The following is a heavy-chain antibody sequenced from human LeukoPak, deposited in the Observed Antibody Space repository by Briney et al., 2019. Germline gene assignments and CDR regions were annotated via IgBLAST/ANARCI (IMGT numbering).Heavy chain of an antibody. CDR1: GFTFSSYA. V-gene: IGHV3-23*01. CDR2: ISGSGGST. CDR3: ARDPYFGQLSPHVYYWYMDV. Sequence: PGGSLRLSCAASGFTFSSYAMSWVRQAPGKGLEWVSAISGSGGSTNYADSVKGRFTISRDNAENSLYLQMNSLRAEDTAVYYCARDPYFGQLSPHVYYWYMDVWGKGTTVTISS. J-gene: IGHJ6*03. D-gene: IGHD3-10*01.